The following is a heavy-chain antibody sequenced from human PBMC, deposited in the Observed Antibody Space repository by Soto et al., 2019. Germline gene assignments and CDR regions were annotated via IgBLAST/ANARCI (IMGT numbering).Heavy chain of an antibody. CDR2: ISSNGRST. V-gene: IGHV3-64*01. Sequence: EVQLVESGGGLVQPGGSLRLSCAASGFTFTSYAMHWVRQAPGKGREYVSAISSNGRSTYYANSVKGRFTISRDNSKNTLYLQMGSMRAADMAVYYCKRGPLSRGWFDPWGQGTLVTVSS. CDR1: GFTFTSYA. J-gene: IGHJ5*02. CDR3: KRGPLSRGWFDP.